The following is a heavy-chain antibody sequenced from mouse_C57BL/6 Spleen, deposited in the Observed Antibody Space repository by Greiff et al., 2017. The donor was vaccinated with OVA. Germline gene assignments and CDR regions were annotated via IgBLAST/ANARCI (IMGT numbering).Heavy chain of an antibody. CDR3: ATTGTGGFAY. CDR2: IYPSDSET. V-gene: IGHV1-61*01. J-gene: IGHJ3*01. Sequence: QVQLQQPGAELVRPGSSVKLSCKASGYTFTSYWMDWVKQRPGQGLEWIGNIYPSDSETHYNQKFKDKATLTVDKSSSTAYMQLSSLTSEDSAVYYCATTGTGGFAYWGQGTLVTVSA. CDR1: GYTFTSYW. D-gene: IGHD4-1*02.